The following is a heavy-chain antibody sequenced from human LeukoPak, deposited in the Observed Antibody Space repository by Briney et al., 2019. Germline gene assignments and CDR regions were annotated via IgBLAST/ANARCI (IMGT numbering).Heavy chain of an antibody. J-gene: IGHJ4*02. CDR1: GFTVTSNY. Sequence: GGSLRLSCAASGFTVTSNYMSWVRQAPGKGLEWVSFIYSDNTHYSDSVKGRFTISRDNSKNTLYLQMNSLRAEDTAVYYCARRAGAYSHPYDYWGQGTLVTVSS. CDR2: IYSDNT. V-gene: IGHV3-53*01. D-gene: IGHD4/OR15-4a*01. CDR3: ARRAGAYSHPYDY.